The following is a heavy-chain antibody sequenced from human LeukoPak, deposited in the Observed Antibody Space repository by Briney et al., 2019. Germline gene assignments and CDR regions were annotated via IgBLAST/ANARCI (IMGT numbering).Heavy chain of an antibody. CDR3: ARSGYSSSWYVH. V-gene: IGHV4-34*01. CDR2: INHSGST. J-gene: IGHJ4*02. D-gene: IGHD6-13*01. Sequence: PSETLSLTCAVYGGSFSGYYWSWIRQPPGKGLEWIGEINHSGSTNYNPSLKSRVTISVDTSKTQFSLKLSSVTAADTAVYYCARSGYSSSWYVHWGQGTLVTVSS. CDR1: GGSFSGYY.